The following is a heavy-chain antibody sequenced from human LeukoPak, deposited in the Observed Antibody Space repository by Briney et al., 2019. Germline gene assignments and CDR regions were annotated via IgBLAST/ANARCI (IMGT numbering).Heavy chain of an antibody. CDR3: ARVPWEPPRWYFDL. J-gene: IGHJ2*01. Sequence: PSETLSLTCTVSGGSISSGGYYWSWIRQHPGKGLEWIGYIYYSGSTYYNPSLKSRVTISVDTSKNQFSLKLSSVTAADTAVYYCARVPWEPPRWYFDLWGRGTLVTVSS. CDR1: GGSISSGGYY. D-gene: IGHD1-26*01. V-gene: IGHV4-31*03. CDR2: IYYSGST.